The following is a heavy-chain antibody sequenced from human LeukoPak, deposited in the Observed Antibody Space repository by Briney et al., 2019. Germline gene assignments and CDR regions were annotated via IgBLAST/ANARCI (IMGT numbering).Heavy chain of an antibody. V-gene: IGHV3-9*03. J-gene: IGHJ4*02. CDR3: AKDRGAAYHDSNGIGL. CDR1: GFTFDDYA. D-gene: IGHD3-22*01. Sequence: GGSLRLSCVASGFTFDDYAMHWVRQTPGKGLEWVSGINWNSGSIGYADSVKGRFTISRDNAKNSLYLQMNSLRADDMAMYFCAKDRGAAYHDSNGIGLWGQGTLVTVSS. CDR2: INWNSGSI.